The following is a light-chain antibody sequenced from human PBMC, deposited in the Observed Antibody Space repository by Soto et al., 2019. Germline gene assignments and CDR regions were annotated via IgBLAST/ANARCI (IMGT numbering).Light chain of an antibody. J-gene: IGLJ2*01. Sequence: QSALTQPPSASGSPGQSVTISCTGTSSDVGDYRYVSWYQQHPGKAPKLMIYEVSKRPSGVPDRFSGSKSGNTASLTVSGLQAEDEADYYCSSYAGSNNLVVGGGTKLTVL. V-gene: IGLV2-8*01. CDR2: EVS. CDR3: SSYAGSNNLV. CDR1: SSDVGDYRY.